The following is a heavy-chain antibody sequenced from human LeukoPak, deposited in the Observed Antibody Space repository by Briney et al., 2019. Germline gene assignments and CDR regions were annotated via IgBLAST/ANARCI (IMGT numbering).Heavy chain of an antibody. Sequence: ASVKVSCKASGYTFTSYYMHWVRQAPGQGLEWMGIINPSGGSTSYAQKFQGRVTITADESTSTAYMELSSLRSEDTAVYYCARDRGIQGLKDYWGQGTLVTVSS. CDR1: GYTFTSYY. J-gene: IGHJ4*02. D-gene: IGHD3-16*01. CDR3: ARDRGIQGLKDY. CDR2: INPSGGST. V-gene: IGHV1-46*01.